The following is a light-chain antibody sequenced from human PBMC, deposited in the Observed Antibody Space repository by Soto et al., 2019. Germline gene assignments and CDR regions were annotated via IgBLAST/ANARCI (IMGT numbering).Light chain of an antibody. CDR3: EKYNSFWT. Sequence: DIQMTQSPSTLSASVGDRVTISCRASQTISNWLAWYQQKPGKAPKLLIYDASSLESGVPSRFSGSRSGTEFTLTISSLQAEDFATYFCEKYNSFWTIGQGTEVEIK. CDR2: DAS. J-gene: IGKJ1*01. CDR1: QTISNW. V-gene: IGKV1-5*01.